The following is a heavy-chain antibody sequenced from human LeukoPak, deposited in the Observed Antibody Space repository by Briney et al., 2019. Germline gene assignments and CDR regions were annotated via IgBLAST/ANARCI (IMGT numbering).Heavy chain of an antibody. CDR1: GYPFRSYG. Sequence: GGSLRLSCAASGYPFRSYGMHWVRQAPGRGLEWVTFIQYDGSNKYYADSVKGRFTVSRDNSKNTLYLQMSSLRADDTAVYYCAEDYGGNLGQGTLVTVSS. CDR2: IQYDGSNK. D-gene: IGHD4-23*01. V-gene: IGHV3-30*02. J-gene: IGHJ4*02. CDR3: AEDYGGN.